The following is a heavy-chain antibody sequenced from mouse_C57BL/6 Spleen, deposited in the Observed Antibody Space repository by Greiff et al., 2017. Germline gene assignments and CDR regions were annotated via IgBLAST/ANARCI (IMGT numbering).Heavy chain of an antibody. CDR2: ILPGSGST. CDR1: GYTFTGYW. D-gene: IGHD2-14*01. Sequence: QVQLQQSGAELMKPGASVKLSCKATGYTFTGYWIEWVKQRPGHGLEWIGEILPGSGSTNYNAKFKGKATFTADTSSNTAYMQLSSLTTEDSAIYYCDRSYRGYFDYWGQGTTLTVSS. J-gene: IGHJ2*01. CDR3: DRSYRGYFDY. V-gene: IGHV1-9*01.